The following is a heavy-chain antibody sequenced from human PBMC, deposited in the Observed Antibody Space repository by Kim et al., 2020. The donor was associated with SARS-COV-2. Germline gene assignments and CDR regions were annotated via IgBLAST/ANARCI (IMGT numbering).Heavy chain of an antibody. Sequence: ASVKVSCKASGYTFTSYAMHWVRQAPGQRLEWMGWINAGNGNTKYSQKFQGRVTITRDTSASTAYMELSSLRSEDTAVYYCARWGGLHYGSDTRAFDYWGQEPWSPSPQ. CDR2: INAGNGNT. V-gene: IGHV1-3*01. CDR3: ARWGGLHYGSDTRAFDY. J-gene: IGHJ4*01. CDR1: GYTFTSYA. D-gene: IGHD3-10*01.